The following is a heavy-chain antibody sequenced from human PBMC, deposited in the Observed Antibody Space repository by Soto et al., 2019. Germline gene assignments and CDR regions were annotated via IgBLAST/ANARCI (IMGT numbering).Heavy chain of an antibody. CDR3: ARGLFSGTPYSGGWYFFDY. Sequence: QVQLQQWGAGLLKPSETLSLTCAVYGGSFSGYSWTWIRQSPEKGLEWIGQINDAGSAIYTPSLRNRVAISVGTSNSEFFLDLSSITAADTAVYYCARGLFSGTPYSGGWYFFDYWSQGTLVTVSS. D-gene: IGHD3-10*01. CDR2: INDAGSA. J-gene: IGHJ4*01. V-gene: IGHV4-34*01. CDR1: GGSFSGYS.